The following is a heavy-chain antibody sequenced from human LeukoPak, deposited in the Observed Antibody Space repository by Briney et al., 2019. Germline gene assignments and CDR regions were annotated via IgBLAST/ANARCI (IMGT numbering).Heavy chain of an antibody. D-gene: IGHD2-8*01. Sequence: SETLSLTCTVSGGYTGSHYWSWIRQPAGKGLEWIGRISPSGTTHYNPSLGSRVTMSVDTSNNFFSLRLTSVTAADTAVYYCSRENGAFSPFGYWGQGTLVTVLS. CDR2: ISPSGTT. CDR1: GGYTGSHY. V-gene: IGHV4-4*07. CDR3: SRENGAFSPFGY. J-gene: IGHJ4*02.